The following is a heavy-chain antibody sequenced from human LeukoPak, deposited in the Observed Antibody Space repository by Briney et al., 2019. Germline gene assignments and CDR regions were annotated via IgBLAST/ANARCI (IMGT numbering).Heavy chain of an antibody. V-gene: IGHV3-48*01. CDR2: ISGSSITI. J-gene: IGHJ5*02. Sequence: GGFLRLSCAASGFTFSSYSMNWVRQAPGKGLEWVSYISGSSITIYYADSVKGRFTISRDNAKNSLYLQMSSLGAEDTAVYYCATSAVAGYYSWGQGTLVTVSS. CDR3: ATSAVAGYYS. CDR1: GFTFSSYS. D-gene: IGHD3-9*01.